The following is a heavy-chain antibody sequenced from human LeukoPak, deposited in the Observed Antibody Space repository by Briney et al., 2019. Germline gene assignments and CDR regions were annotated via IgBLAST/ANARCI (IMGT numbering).Heavy chain of an antibody. J-gene: IGHJ4*02. CDR1: AFTFSDYS. CDR3: ARDRLTSGSHFFDY. V-gene: IGHV3-48*01. D-gene: IGHD1-26*01. Sequence: GGSLRLSCAASAFTFSDYSMNWVRQAPGKGLEWIPYISGRSSTIYYADSVRGRFTISRDNAKNSMYLQMNSLRAEDTAVYYCARDRLTSGSHFFDYWGQGTLVTVSS. CDR2: ISGRSSTI.